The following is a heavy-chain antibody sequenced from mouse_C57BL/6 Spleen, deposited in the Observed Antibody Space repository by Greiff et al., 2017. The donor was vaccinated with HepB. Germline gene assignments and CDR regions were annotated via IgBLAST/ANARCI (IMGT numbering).Heavy chain of an antibody. CDR2: INPSSGYT. V-gene: IGHV1-4*01. J-gene: IGHJ3*01. CDR3: ARVTTGGFAY. CDR1: GYTFTSYT. D-gene: IGHD1-1*01. Sequence: VQRVESGAELARPGASVKMSCKASGYTFTSYTMHWVKQRPGQGLEWIGYINPSSGYTKYNQKFKDKATLTADKSSSTAYMQLSSLTSEDSAVYYCARVTTGGFAYWGQGTLVTVSA.